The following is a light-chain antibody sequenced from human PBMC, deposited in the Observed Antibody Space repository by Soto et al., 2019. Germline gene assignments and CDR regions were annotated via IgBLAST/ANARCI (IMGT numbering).Light chain of an antibody. CDR1: SSNIESNT. CDR3: LAWDDSLNGSL. J-gene: IGLJ1*01. Sequence: QSVLTQPPSASGTPGQRVTISCSGSSSNIESNTVYWYQQLPGMAPRLLIHTNDRRPSGVPDRFSGSKSGTSASLAISGLQSEDEADYYCLAWDDSLNGSLFGTGTKLTVL. CDR2: TND. V-gene: IGLV1-44*01.